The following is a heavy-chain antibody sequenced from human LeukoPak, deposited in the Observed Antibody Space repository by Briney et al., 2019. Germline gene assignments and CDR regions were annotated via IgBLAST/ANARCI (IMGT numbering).Heavy chain of an antibody. Sequence: GGSLRLSCAASGFTFSNYWMHWVREAPGKGGVWVSRIKSDGSSTDYADSVKGRFTISRDNAKNTVYLQMNSLRDEDTAIYYCAKEPRYSSSWYGDYWGQGTLVTVSS. CDR2: IKSDGSST. CDR3: AKEPRYSSSWYGDY. CDR1: GFTFSNYW. D-gene: IGHD6-13*01. V-gene: IGHV3-74*01. J-gene: IGHJ4*02.